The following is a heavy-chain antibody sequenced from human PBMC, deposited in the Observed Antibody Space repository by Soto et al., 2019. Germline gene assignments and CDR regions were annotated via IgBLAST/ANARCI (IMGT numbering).Heavy chain of an antibody. Sequence: SETLSLTCTVSGGSISSYYWSWIRQPPGKGLEWIGYIYYSGSTNYNPSLKSRVTISVDTSKNQFSLKLSSVTAADTAVYYCARDRRTGGSSYYYYGMDFWGQGTTVPVPS. D-gene: IGHD1-26*01. CDR2: IYYSGST. J-gene: IGHJ6*02. CDR3: ARDRRTGGSSYYYYGMDF. V-gene: IGHV4-59*01. CDR1: GGSISSYY.